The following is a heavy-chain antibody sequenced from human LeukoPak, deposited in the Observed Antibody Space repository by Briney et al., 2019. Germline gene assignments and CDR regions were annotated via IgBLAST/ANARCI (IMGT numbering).Heavy chain of an antibody. CDR2: ISGSGGST. V-gene: IGHV3-23*01. CDR3: AKGSYYDSSGSFYFDY. CDR1: GFTFSSYA. J-gene: IGHJ4*02. D-gene: IGHD3-22*01. Sequence: GGSLRLSCAASGFTFSSYAMSWVRQAPGKGLEWVSAISGSGGSTYYADSVKGRFTISRDNSKNTLYVQVNSLGTEDTAAYYCAKGSYYDSSGSFYFDYWGQGTLVTVSS.